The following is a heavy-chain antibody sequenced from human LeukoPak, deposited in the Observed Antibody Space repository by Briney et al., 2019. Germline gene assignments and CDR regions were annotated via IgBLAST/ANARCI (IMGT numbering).Heavy chain of an antibody. Sequence: PGGSLRLSCAASGFTFNSHWMTWVRQAPGKGLEWGASIRQGGSEKYYADSVKGRFTVSRDDAKNSLYFQMNSLSADDTAVYYCARGPNYGARVDYLDSWGQGTKVTVSS. V-gene: IGHV3-7*01. D-gene: IGHD4-17*01. J-gene: IGHJ4*02. CDR2: IRQGGSEK. CDR1: GFTFNSHW. CDR3: ARGPNYGARVDYLDS.